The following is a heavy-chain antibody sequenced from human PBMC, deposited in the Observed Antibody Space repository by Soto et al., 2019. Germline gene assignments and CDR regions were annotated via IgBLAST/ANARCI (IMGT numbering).Heavy chain of an antibody. Sequence: ASVKVSCKASGGTFSSYAISWMRQAPGQGLEWMGWISAYNGNTNYAQKLQGRVTMTTNTSISTAYMELSSLRSEDTAVYYCARGGYDFWSGYMGLYYYYYGMDVWGQGTTVTVSS. J-gene: IGHJ6*02. CDR1: GGTFSSYA. D-gene: IGHD3-3*01. CDR2: ISAYNGNT. V-gene: IGHV1-18*01. CDR3: ARGGYDFWSGYMGLYYYYYGMDV.